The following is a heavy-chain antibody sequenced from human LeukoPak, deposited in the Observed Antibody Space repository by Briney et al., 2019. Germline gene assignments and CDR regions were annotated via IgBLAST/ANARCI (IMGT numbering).Heavy chain of an antibody. D-gene: IGHD3-3*01. Sequence: SETLSLTCTVSGGSISSGSYYWSWIRQPAGKGLEWIGRIYTSGSTNYNPSLKSRVTISVDTSKNQFSLKLSSVTAADTAVYYCARDSETDFWSGYWDYYYYMDVWGKGTTVTVSS. V-gene: IGHV4-61*02. CDR2: IYTSGST. J-gene: IGHJ6*03. CDR1: GGSISSGSYY. CDR3: ARDSETDFWSGYWDYYYYMDV.